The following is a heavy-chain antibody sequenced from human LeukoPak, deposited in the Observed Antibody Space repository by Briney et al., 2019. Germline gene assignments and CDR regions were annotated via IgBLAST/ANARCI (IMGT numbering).Heavy chain of an antibody. Sequence: SETLSLTCTVSGDSIAINSHYWAWIRQPPGKGLEWIGSIYYSGSTLYNPSLKSRVTISVDTSRNQFSPKLKSVTAADTALYYCTRNCTADNDVSRRDKWFDPWGHGTLVTVSS. V-gene: IGHV4-39*07. D-gene: IGHD2-8*02. CDR2: IYYSGST. CDR1: GDSIAINSHY. J-gene: IGHJ5*02. CDR3: TRNCTADNDVSRRDKWFDP.